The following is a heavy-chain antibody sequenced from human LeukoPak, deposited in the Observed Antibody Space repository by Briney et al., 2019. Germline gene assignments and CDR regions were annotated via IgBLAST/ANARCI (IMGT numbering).Heavy chain of an antibody. J-gene: IGHJ4*02. CDR2: ISAYNGNT. CDR3: ARDCGLLLWFGELPNYFDY. Sequence: ASAKVSCKASGYTFTSYGISWVRQAPGQGLEWMGWISAYNGNTNYAQKLQGRVTMTTDTSTSTAYMELRSLRSDDTAVYYCARDCGLLLWFGELPNYFDYWGQGTLVTVSS. D-gene: IGHD3-10*01. CDR1: GYTFTSYG. V-gene: IGHV1-18*01.